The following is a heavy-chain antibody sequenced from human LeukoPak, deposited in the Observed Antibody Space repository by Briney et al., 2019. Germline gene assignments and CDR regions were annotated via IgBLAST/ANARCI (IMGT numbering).Heavy chain of an antibody. D-gene: IGHD3-3*01. CDR1: GDSVSSNSAA. V-gene: IGHV6-1*01. CDR3: ARDLYDFWSGYDYFDY. Sequence: SQTLSLNCAISGDSVSSNSAAWNWIRQSPSRGLEWLGRTYYRSKWYNDYAVSVKSRITINPDTSKNQFSLQLNSVTPEDTAVYYCARDLYDFWSGYDYFDYWGQGTLVTVSS. CDR2: TYYRSKWYN. J-gene: IGHJ4*02.